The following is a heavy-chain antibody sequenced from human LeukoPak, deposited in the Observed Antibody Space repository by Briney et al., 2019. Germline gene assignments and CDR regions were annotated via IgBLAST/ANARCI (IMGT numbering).Heavy chain of an antibody. D-gene: IGHD3-10*01. CDR2: IIPFLDIT. Sequence: GASVKVSCKASRNIFDSYAISWVRQAPGQGLEWMGRIIPFLDITNYVQKFQGRVTITADRSTTTAYMELSSLRTDDTALYFCARDSTAYDADYYSYFDYWGQGTLVTVSS. V-gene: IGHV1-69*04. CDR1: RNIFDSYA. CDR3: ARDSTAYDADYYSYFDY. J-gene: IGHJ4*02.